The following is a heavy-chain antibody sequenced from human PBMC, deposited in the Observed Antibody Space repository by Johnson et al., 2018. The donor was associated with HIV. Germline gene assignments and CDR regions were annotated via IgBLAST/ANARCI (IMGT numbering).Heavy chain of an antibody. J-gene: IGHJ3*02. D-gene: IGHD6-6*01. CDR1: GFTFSSYW. Sequence: VQLVESGGGLVQPGGSLRLSCAASGFTFSSYWMSWVRQAPGKGLEWVSGINWNGGSTAYGDSVKGRFTISRDNAKNSLYLQMNSLRAEDTALYFCARDGRGEQLVDQGDAFDIWGQGTMVTVSS. CDR2: INWNGGST. V-gene: IGHV3-20*04. CDR3: ARDGRGEQLVDQGDAFDI.